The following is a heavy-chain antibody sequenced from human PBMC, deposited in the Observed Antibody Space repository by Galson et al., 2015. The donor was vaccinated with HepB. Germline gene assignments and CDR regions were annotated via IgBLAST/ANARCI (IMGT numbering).Heavy chain of an antibody. CDR2: LSGSGDST. CDR1: GFTFSDYA. CDR3: AKGTVASASGGSSFVY. V-gene: IGHV3-23*01. D-gene: IGHD6-25*01. Sequence: SLRLSCAASGFTFSDYAMNWVRQAPGKGLEWVSVLSGSGDSTYYTASVKGRFTISRDNSKNMLYLQTNSLRAEDTAVYYCAKGTVASASGGSSFVYWGQGTLVTVSS. J-gene: IGHJ4*02.